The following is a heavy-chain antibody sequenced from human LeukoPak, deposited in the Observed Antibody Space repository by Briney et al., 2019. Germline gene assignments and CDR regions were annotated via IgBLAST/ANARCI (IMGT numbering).Heavy chain of an antibody. J-gene: IGHJ2*01. CDR1: GGSISSCY. CDR2: IYYSGST. V-gene: IGHV4-59*01. Sequence: SETLSLTCTVSGGSISSCYWSWIRQPPGKGLEWIGYIYYSGSTNYNPSLKSRVTISVDTSKNQFSLKLSSVTAADTAVYYCARVHSSGYYVDWYFDLWGRGTLVTVSS. CDR3: ARVHSSGYYVDWYFDL. D-gene: IGHD3-22*01.